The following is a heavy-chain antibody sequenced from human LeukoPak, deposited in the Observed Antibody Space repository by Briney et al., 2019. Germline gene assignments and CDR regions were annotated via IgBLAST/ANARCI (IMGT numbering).Heavy chain of an antibody. J-gene: IGHJ4*02. CDR3: VSIPGD. V-gene: IGHV3-74*01. CDR2: INSDGSST. Sequence: PGGSLRLSCAASGFTFSRYWMHWVRQAPGKGLVWVSRINSDGSSTSYADSVKGRFTISRDNAKNTLYLQMNTLRAEDTAVYYCVSIPGDWGQGILVTVSS. D-gene: IGHD7-27*01. CDR1: GFTFSRYW.